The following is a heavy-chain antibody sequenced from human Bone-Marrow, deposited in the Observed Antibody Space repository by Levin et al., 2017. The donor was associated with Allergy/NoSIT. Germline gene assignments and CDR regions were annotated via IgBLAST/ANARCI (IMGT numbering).Heavy chain of an antibody. V-gene: IGHV3-23*01. CDR2: ISGSGGST. CDR1: GFTFSSYA. Sequence: GGSLRLSCAASGFTFSSYAMSWVRQAPGKGLEWVSAISGSGGSTYYADSVKGRFTISRDNSKNTPSLQMTSLRAADTAVYYCAKHHRDSSGYYRYFDYWGQGTLVTVSS. CDR3: AKHHRDSSGYYRYFDY. D-gene: IGHD3-22*01. J-gene: IGHJ4*02.